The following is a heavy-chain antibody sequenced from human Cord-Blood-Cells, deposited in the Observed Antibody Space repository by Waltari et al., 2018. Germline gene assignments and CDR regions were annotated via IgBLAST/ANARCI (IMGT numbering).Heavy chain of an antibody. V-gene: IGHV1-2*02. Sequence: QVQLVQSGAEVKKPGASVKVSCQASGYTVTGYYMHWVRQAPGQGIEWMGWINPNSGGTNYAQKFQGRVTMTRDTSISTAYMELSRLRSDDTAVYYCARDRLGAPYYYGMDVWGQGTTVTVSS. D-gene: IGHD1-26*01. CDR2: INPNSGGT. CDR3: ARDRLGAPYYYGMDV. J-gene: IGHJ6*02. CDR1: GYTVTGYY.